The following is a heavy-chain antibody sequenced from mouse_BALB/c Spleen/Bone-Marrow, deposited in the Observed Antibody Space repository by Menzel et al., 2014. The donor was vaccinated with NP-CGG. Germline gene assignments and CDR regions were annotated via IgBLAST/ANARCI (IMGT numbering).Heavy chain of an antibody. CDR2: ISYSGST. Sequence: VQLQQSGPGLVKPSQSLSLTCTVTGYSIXSDYAWNWIRQFPGNKLEWMGYISYSGSTSYNPSLKSRISITRDTSKNQFFLQLNSVTTEDTATYYCARNGYYYYFDYWGQGTTLTVSS. J-gene: IGHJ2*01. CDR3: ARNGYYYYFDY. CDR1: GYSIXSDYA. D-gene: IGHD2-3*01. V-gene: IGHV3-2*02.